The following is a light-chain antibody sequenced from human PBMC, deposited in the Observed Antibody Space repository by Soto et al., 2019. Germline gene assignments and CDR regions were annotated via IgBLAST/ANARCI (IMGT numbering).Light chain of an antibody. CDR1: QTGIHN. Sequence: PGERATLSCRASQTGIHNHLAWHQQKPGQTPRLLVYGASSRATGIPDRFSGSGSGTEFTLTISSLQSEDFAVYYSQHYNNWSPHTFGQGTKVDIK. V-gene: IGKV3D-15*01. CDR2: GAS. CDR3: QHYNNWSPHT. J-gene: IGKJ2*01.